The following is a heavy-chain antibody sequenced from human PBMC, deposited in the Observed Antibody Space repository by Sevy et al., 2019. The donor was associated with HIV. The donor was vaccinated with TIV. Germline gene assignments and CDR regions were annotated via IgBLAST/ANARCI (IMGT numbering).Heavy chain of an antibody. Sequence: GGSLRLSCAVSGFTFGSYTMNWVRQAPGRGLEWLLYICVSSGTVYYADSVKGRFTISRDNAKNSLYLQMNSLRAEDSAVYYCVRDTSYGDPYYFDYWGQGTLVTVSS. CDR3: VRDTSYGDPYYFDY. J-gene: IGHJ4*02. D-gene: IGHD4-17*01. CDR2: ICVSSGTV. CDR1: GFTFGSYT. V-gene: IGHV3-48*01.